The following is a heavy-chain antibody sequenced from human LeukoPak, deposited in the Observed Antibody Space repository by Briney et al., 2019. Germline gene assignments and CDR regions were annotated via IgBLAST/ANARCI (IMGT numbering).Heavy chain of an antibody. CDR3: ARHSFSYYYDSSGSTFDY. D-gene: IGHD3-22*01. V-gene: IGHV1-69*13. CDR2: IIPIFGTA. Sequence: SVKVSCKASGYTFTSYGISWVRQAPGQGLEWMGGIIPIFGTANYAQKFQGRVTITADESTSTAYMELSSLRSEDTAVYYCARHSFSYYYDSSGSTFDYWGQGTLVTVSS. J-gene: IGHJ4*02. CDR1: GYTFTSYG.